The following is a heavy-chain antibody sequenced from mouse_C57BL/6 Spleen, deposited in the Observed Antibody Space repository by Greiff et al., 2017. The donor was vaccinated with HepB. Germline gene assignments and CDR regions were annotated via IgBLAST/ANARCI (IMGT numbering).Heavy chain of an antibody. D-gene: IGHD2-5*01. Sequence: VKLMESGAELVRPGASVKLSCKASGYTFTDYYINWVKQRPGQGLEWIARIYPGSGNTYYNEKFKGKATLTAEKSSSTAYMQLSSLTSEDSAVYFCARMRSNAAWFAYWGQGTLVTVSA. CDR1: GYTFTDYY. CDR3: ARMRSNAAWFAY. J-gene: IGHJ3*01. CDR2: IYPGSGNT. V-gene: IGHV1-76*01.